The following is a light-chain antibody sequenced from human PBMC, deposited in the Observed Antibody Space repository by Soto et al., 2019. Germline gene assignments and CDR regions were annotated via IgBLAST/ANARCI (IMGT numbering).Light chain of an antibody. V-gene: IGLV2-14*01. CDR1: SSDIGGYNS. CDR2: EVS. J-gene: IGLJ2*01. CDR3: ASYTTTGTVL. Sequence: QSALTQPASVSGSPGQSITISCTGTSSDIGGYNSVSWFQQHPGKAPKLMVYEVSNRPSGVSNRFSGSKFDNAASLTISGLQAEYEADYYYASYTTTGTVLFGAGTKLTVL.